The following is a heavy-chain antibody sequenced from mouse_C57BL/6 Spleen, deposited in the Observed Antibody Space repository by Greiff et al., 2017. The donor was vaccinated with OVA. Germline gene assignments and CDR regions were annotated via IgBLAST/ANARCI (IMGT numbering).Heavy chain of an antibody. D-gene: IGHD1-1*01. CDR2: IWTGGGT. CDR3: CRNWGTTVPFAY. J-gene: IGHJ3*01. V-gene: IGHV2-9-1*01. Sequence: VKLVESGPGLVAPSQSLSITCTVSGFSLTSYAISWVRQPPGKGLEWLGVIWTGGGTNYNSALKSRMSIRKDNSKSHVFLKMNSLQTADTARYDGCRNWGTTVPFAYWGQGTLVTVSA. CDR1: GFSLTSYA.